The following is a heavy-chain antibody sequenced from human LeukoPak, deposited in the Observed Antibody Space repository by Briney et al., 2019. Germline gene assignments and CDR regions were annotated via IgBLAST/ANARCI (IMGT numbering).Heavy chain of an antibody. CDR1: GFTFSSYS. CDR2: ISSSSSYI. CDR3: AREGSKGRRAFDI. V-gene: IGHV3-21*01. D-gene: IGHD3-10*01. J-gene: IGHJ3*02. Sequence: GGSLRLSCAASGFTFSSYSMNWVRRAPGKGLEWVSSISSSSSYIYYADSVKGRFTISRDNAKNSLYLQMNSLRAEDTAVYYCAREGSKGRRAFDIWGQGTMVTVSS.